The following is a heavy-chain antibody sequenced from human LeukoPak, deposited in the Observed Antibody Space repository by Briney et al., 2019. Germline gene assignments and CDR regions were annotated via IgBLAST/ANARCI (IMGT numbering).Heavy chain of an antibody. V-gene: IGHV3-21*01. CDR3: ARYLVPYCGGDCYSDFDY. D-gene: IGHD2-21*02. J-gene: IGHJ4*02. CDR2: ISSGSSYI. Sequence: GGSLRLSCVASGFAFSNYNMNWVRQAPGKGLEWVSSISSGSSYIYYADSVKGRFIISGDNAKNSLYLQMNSLRAEDTAVYYCARYLVPYCGGDCYSDFDYWGQGTLVTVSS. CDR1: GFAFSNYN.